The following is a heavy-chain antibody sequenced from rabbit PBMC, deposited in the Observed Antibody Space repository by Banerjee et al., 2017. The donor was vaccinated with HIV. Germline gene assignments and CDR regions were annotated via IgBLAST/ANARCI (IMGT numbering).Heavy chain of an antibody. CDR3: ARDLAGVIGWNFNL. CDR2: INSSSRNV. V-gene: IGHV1S45*01. D-gene: IGHD4-1*01. Sequence: QEQLVESGGGLVQPEGSLTLTCKASGFDFSSYAICWVRQAPGKGLEWIACINSSSRNVVYASWATGRFTISKTSSTTVTLQMTSLTAADTATYLCARDLAGVIGWNFNLWGPGTLVTVS. J-gene: IGHJ4*01. CDR1: GFDFSSYA.